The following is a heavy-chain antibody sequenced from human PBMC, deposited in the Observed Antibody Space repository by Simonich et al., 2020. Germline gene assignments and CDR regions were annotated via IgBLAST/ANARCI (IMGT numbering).Heavy chain of an antibody. CDR3: ARDPVVPAAIRNAFDI. V-gene: IGHV1-2*02. J-gene: IGHJ3*02. D-gene: IGHD2-2*01. CDR1: GYTFTGYY. Sequence: QVQLVRSGAEVKKPGASVKVSCKASGYTFTGYYMHWVRQAPGQGLDWMGWINPNSGGTNSAQNLQVRVTMTRDTSISTAYMELSRLRSDDTAVYYCARDPVVPAAIRNAFDIWGQGTMVTVSS. CDR2: INPNSGGT.